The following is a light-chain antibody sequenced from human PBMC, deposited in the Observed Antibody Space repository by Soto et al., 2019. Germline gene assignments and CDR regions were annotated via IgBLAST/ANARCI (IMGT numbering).Light chain of an antibody. V-gene: IGKV3-11*01. Sequence: DIVLTQSPATLSLSPGERASLSCRASQSVGNSLAWYQQKLGQPPRLLIYDASTRATGVPASFSGSGSGTDFTLTISSLEPEDFAVYYCQQRTSWPLLTFGGGTKVEIK. J-gene: IGKJ4*01. CDR2: DAS. CDR3: QQRTSWPLLT. CDR1: QSVGNS.